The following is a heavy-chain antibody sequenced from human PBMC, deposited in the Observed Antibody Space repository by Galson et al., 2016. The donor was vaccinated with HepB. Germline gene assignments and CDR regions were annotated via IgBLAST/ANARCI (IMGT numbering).Heavy chain of an antibody. CDR3: ARGYDEYTDY. CDR2: IDPSDSYT. V-gene: IGHV5-10-1*01. J-gene: IGHJ4*02. CDR1: GYSFTSYW. Sequence: QSGAEVKKPGESLKISCKGSGYSFTSYWIGWVRQMPGKGLEWMGKIDPSDSYTKYSPSFQGHVTISADKSISTAYLQWSSLKASNTAIYYCARGYDEYTDYWGQGTLVTVSS. D-gene: IGHD3-3*01.